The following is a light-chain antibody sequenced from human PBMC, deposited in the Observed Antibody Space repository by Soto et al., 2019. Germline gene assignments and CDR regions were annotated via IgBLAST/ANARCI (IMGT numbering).Light chain of an antibody. V-gene: IGKV1-5*01. CDR3: QQYNSYWYT. CDR1: QSISSW. J-gene: IGKJ2*01. CDR2: DAS. Sequence: DIQMTQSPSTPSASVGDRVTITCRASQSISSWLAWYQQKPGKAPKLLIYDASSLESGVPSRFSGSGSGTEFTLTISSLQPDDFATYYCQQYNSYWYTFGQGTKVDIK.